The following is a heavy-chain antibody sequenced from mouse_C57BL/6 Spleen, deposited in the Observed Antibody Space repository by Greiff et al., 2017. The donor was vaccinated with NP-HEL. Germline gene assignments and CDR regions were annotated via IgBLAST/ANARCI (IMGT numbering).Heavy chain of an antibody. CDR2: ISDGGSYT. D-gene: IGHD1-1*01. V-gene: IGHV5-4*01. CDR1: GFTFSSYA. J-gene: IGHJ3*01. Sequence: EVQVVQSGGGLVKPGGSLKLSCAASGFTFSSYAMSWVRQTPEKRLEWVATISDGGSYTYYPDNVKGRFTISRDNAKNNLYLQMSHLKSEDTAMYDCARDGACYYYGSSSWFAYWGQGTLVTVSA. CDR3: ARDGACYYYGSSSWFAY.